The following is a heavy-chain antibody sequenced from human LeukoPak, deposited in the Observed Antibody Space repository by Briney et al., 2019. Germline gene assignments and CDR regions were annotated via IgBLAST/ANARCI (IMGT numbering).Heavy chain of an antibody. J-gene: IGHJ4*02. CDR1: GGSFNSYY. CDR3: ARGPTKNYFDY. CDR2: IYYSGST. V-gene: IGHV4-59*01. Sequence: SETLSLTCTVSGGSFNSYYWSWTRQPPGKGLEWIGYIYYSGSTNYNPSLKSRVTISIDMSKNQFSLKLRSVTAADTAVYYCARGPTKNYFDYWGQGTLVTVSS.